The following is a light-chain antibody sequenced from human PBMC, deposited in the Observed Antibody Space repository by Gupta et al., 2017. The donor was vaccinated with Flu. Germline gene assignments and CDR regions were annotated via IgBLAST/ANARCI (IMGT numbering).Light chain of an antibody. CDR1: QDIGSW. CDR3: QQGNSFPFT. CDR2: AAS. J-gene: IGKJ3*01. Sequence: DIQMTQSPSSVSASVGDRVTITCRASQDIGSWLAWYQQKPGTAPKFLIYAASNLQSGVPSRFSGSGSGTDFTPTVSSLQPEDFATYFCQQGNSFPFTFGPGTKVDLK. V-gene: IGKV1-12*01.